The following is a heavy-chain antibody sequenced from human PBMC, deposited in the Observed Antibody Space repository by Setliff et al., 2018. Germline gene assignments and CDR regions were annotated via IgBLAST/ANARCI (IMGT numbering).Heavy chain of an antibody. Sequence: SETLSLTCAVYGGSFSGYYWSWIRQPPGKGLEWIGEINHSGSTNYNPSLKSRVTISVDTSKNQFSLKLSSVTAADTAVYYCARVSMYYNFWSGYYGERGEYFDYWGQGTLVT. V-gene: IGHV4-34*01. D-gene: IGHD3-3*01. CDR2: INHSGST. CDR1: GGSFSGYY. CDR3: ARVSMYYNFWSGYYGERGEYFDY. J-gene: IGHJ4*02.